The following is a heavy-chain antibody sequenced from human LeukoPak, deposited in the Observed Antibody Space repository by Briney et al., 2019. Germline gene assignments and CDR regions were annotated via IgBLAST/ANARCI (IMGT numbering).Heavy chain of an antibody. CDR2: ISYDGSNK. D-gene: IGHD6-13*01. V-gene: IGHV3-30-3*01. Sequence: GGSLRLSCAASGFTFSSYAMHWVRQAPGKGLEWVAVISYDGSNKYYADSVKGRFTISRDNSKNTLYLQMNSLRAEDTAVYYCASVGYSSSWYFSYYYYYMDVWGKGTTVTVSS. CDR3: ASVGYSSSWYFSYYYYYMDV. CDR1: GFTFSSYA. J-gene: IGHJ6*03.